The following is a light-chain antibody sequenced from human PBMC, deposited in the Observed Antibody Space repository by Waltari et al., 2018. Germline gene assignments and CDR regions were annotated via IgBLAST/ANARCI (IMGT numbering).Light chain of an antibody. CDR2: GAS. Sequence: RASRKLTKNDLAWYQQKPGQAPRLRIYGASSRAAGIPDRFSGSGSGTDFTLTISRLEPEDFAVYYCQQYGSSVMYTFGQGTKLEIK. J-gene: IGKJ2*01. CDR1: RKLTKND. CDR3: QQYGSSVMYT. V-gene: IGKV3-20*01.